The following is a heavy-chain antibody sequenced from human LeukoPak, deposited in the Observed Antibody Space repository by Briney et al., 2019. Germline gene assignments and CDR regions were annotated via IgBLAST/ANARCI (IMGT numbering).Heavy chain of an antibody. CDR1: GFTFSSYS. CDR2: ISSSSSYI. CDR3: ARGSGESQSKIDY. V-gene: IGHV3-21*01. J-gene: IGHJ4*02. Sequence: GGSLRLSCAASGFTFSSYSMNWVRQAPGKGLEWVSSISSSSSYIYFADSVKGRFTISRDNAKNSLYLQMNSLRAEDTAVYYCARGSGESQSKIDYWGQGTLVTVSS. D-gene: IGHD3-10*01.